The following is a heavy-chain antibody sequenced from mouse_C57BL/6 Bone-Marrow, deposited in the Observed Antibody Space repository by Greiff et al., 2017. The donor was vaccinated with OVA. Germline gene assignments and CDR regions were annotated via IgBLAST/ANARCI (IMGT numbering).Heavy chain of an antibody. CDR1: GFSLTSYG. CDR2: IWRGGST. V-gene: IGHV2-5*01. D-gene: IGHD2-14*01. CDR3: AIDRPTGAWFAY. Sequence: VKLVESGPGLVQPSQSLSITCTVSGFSLTSYGVHWVRQSPGKGLEWLGVIWRGGSTDYNAAFMSRLSITKDNSKSQVFFKMNSLQADDTAIYDCAIDRPTGAWFAYWGQGTLVTVSA. J-gene: IGHJ3*01.